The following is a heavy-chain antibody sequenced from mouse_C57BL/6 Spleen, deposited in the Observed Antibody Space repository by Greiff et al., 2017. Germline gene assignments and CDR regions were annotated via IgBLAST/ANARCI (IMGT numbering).Heavy chain of an antibody. J-gene: IGHJ4*01. V-gene: IGHV10-1*01. D-gene: IGHD1-1*01. Sequence: EVQLVESGGGLVQPKGSLKLSCAASGFSFNTYAMNWVRQAPGKGLEWVARIRSKSNNYATYYADSVKDRFTISRDDSESMLYLQMNNLKTEDTAMYYCVAYYYGSRLYAMDYWGQGTSVTVSS. CDR1: GFSFNTYA. CDR2: IRSKSNNYAT. CDR3: VAYYYGSRLYAMDY.